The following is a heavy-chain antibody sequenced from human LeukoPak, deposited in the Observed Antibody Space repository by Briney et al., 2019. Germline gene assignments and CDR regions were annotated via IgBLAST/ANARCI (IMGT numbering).Heavy chain of an antibody. CDR1: GGSISSSSYY. Sequence: SETLSLTCTVSGGSISSSSYYWGWIRQPPGKGLEWIGTIYYSGTTYYNPSLKSRVTISVDTSKNQFSLKLSSVTAADTTVYYCARRQYNILSYFDYWGXGTLVTVSS. D-gene: IGHD6-6*01. CDR3: ARRQYNILSYFDY. CDR2: IYYSGTT. V-gene: IGHV4-39*01. J-gene: IGHJ4*01.